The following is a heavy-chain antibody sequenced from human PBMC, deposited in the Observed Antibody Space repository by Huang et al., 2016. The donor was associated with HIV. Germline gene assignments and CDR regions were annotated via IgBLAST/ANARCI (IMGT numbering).Heavy chain of an antibody. V-gene: IGHV3-74*03. Sequence: EVQLVESGGGLVQPGGSMRLSCAASGFPFSSYWLHWVRQAPGKGLVWLSGINHDGSITTYAASVKGRSTISRDNARNSMYLQMTTLSAGDTAVYYCARHRSSGGVEEAFDIWGPGTLVTVAS. CDR1: GFPFSSYW. CDR2: INHDGSIT. J-gene: IGHJ3*02. CDR3: ARHRSSGGVEEAFDI. D-gene: IGHD2-8*02.